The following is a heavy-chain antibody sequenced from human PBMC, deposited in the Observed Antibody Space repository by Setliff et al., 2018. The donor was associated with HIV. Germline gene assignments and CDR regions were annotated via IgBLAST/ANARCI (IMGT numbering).Heavy chain of an antibody. D-gene: IGHD2-15*01. CDR1: GTSINSHY. V-gene: IGHV4-59*11. J-gene: IGHJ5*02. Sequence: PSQTLSLTCTVSGTSINSHYWSWIRQPPGKGLQWIGLIYYTGIPTYNPSLEGRITMFVDRSKNQFSLRLTSVTAADTAMYYCARVSRLHPFDPWGQGTLVTVSS. CDR2: IYYTGIP. CDR3: ARVSRLHPFDP.